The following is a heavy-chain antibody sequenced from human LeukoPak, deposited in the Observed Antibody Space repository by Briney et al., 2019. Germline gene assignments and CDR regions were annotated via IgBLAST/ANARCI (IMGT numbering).Heavy chain of an antibody. CDR2: ISGSGGST. CDR3: AKAPPGYDIVTGWYY. D-gene: IGHD3-9*01. CDR1: GFTFSSYA. Sequence: PGGSLRLSCAASGFTFSSYAMSWVRQAPGKGLEWVSAISGSGGSTYYADSVKGRFTISRDNSKNTLYLQMNSLRAENTAVYYCAKAPPGYDIVTGWYYWGQGTLVTVSS. J-gene: IGHJ4*02. V-gene: IGHV3-23*01.